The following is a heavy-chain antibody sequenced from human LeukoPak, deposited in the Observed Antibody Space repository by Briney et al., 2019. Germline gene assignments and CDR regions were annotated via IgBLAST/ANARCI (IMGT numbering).Heavy chain of an antibody. CDR3: ARNLVVVAATRYYYYGMDV. CDR2: ISSNGGST. Sequence: GGSLRLSCAASGFTFSSYAMRWVRQAPGKGLEYVSAISSNGGSTCYANSVKGRFTISRGNSKNTLYLQMGSLRAEDMAVYYCARNLVVVAATRYYYYGMDVWGQGTTVTVSS. CDR1: GFTFSSYA. V-gene: IGHV3-64*01. D-gene: IGHD2-15*01. J-gene: IGHJ6*02.